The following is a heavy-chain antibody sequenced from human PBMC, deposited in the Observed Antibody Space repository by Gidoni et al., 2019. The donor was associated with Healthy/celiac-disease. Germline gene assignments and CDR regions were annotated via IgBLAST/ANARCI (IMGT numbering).Heavy chain of an antibody. CDR2: INPNSGGT. D-gene: IGHD3-3*01. Sequence: QVQLVQSGAAVKKPGASVKVSCKASGYTFTGYYLHWVRQAPGQGIELMGRINPNSGGTNYAQKFQGRVTMTRDTSISTAYMELSRLRSDDTAVYYCARAVRFYDFWSGYPNWFDPWGQGTLVTVSS. CDR3: ARAVRFYDFWSGYPNWFDP. CDR1: GYTFTGYY. J-gene: IGHJ5*02. V-gene: IGHV1-2*06.